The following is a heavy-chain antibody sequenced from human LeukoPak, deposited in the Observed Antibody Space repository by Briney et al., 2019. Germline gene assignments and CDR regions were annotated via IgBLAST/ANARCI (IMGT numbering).Heavy chain of an antibody. V-gene: IGHV1-18*01. CDR3: ARQSYSSGWNFDY. CDR2: ISAYNGNT. D-gene: IGHD6-19*01. Sequence: ASVKVSCKASGGTFSSYTISWVRQAPGQGLEWMGWISAYNGNTTYAQKLQGRVTMTTDTSTSTAYMELRSLRSDDTAVYYCARQSYSSGWNFDYWGQGTLVTVSS. J-gene: IGHJ4*02. CDR1: GGTFSSYT.